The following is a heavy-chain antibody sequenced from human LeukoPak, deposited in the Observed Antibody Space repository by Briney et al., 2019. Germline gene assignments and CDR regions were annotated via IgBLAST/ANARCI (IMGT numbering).Heavy chain of an antibody. CDR3: ARDRQSRDRHCSGGTCSPPDY. Sequence: GGSLRLSCTASGFAFRNYNMNWVRQTPGKGLEWISSITTGGDYIYSAVSLKGRFTISRNDAKNSLYLQMNRLRAEDTGVYFCARDRQSRDRHCSGGTCSPPDYWGQGSLVTVSS. CDR2: ITTGGDYI. D-gene: IGHD2-15*01. V-gene: IGHV3-21*01. CDR1: GFAFRNYN. J-gene: IGHJ4*02.